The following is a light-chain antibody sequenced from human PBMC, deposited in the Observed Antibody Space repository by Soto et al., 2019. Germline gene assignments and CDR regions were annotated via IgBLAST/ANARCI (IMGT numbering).Light chain of an antibody. V-gene: IGKV3D-15*01. CDR3: QQYNNWPLLT. Sequence: EIVLTQSPATLSVSPGERATLSCRASQSVSSNLAWFQQKPGQAPRPLIYGASIRATGIPARFSGSGSGTDFTLTISSLQSEDFAVYYCQQYNNWPLLTFGEGTKVEIK. J-gene: IGKJ4*01. CDR1: QSVSSN. CDR2: GAS.